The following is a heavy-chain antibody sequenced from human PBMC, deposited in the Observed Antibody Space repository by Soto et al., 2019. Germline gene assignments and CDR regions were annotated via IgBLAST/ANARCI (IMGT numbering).Heavy chain of an antibody. V-gene: IGHV4-34*01. CDR2: INHSGST. Sequence: QVQLQQWGAGLLKPSETLSLTCAVYGGSFSGYYWSWIRQPPGKGLEWIGEINHSGSTNYNPSLKRRVTISVDTSKNQFSLKMSSVTAADTAVYYCARVTDYYFDYWGQGTLVTVSS. CDR1: GGSFSGYY. CDR3: ARVTDYYFDY. J-gene: IGHJ4*02.